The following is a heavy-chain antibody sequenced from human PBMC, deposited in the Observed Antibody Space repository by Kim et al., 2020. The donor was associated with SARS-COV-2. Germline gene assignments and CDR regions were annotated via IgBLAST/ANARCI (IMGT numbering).Heavy chain of an antibody. CDR3: ARGYTNWELPYY. CDR1: GGSISSYY. CDR2: IYYSGST. V-gene: IGHV4-59*01. Sequence: SETLSLTCTVSGGSISSYYWSWIRQPPGKGLEWIGYIYYSGSTIYNPSLKSRVTISVDTSKNQFSLRLSSVTAADTAVYYCARGYTNWELPYYWGQGTLVTVSS. D-gene: IGHD1-26*01. J-gene: IGHJ4*02.